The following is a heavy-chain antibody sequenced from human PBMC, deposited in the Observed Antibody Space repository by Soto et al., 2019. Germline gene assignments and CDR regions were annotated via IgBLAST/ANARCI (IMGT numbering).Heavy chain of an antibody. CDR2: INLSGGST. J-gene: IGHJ1*01. D-gene: IGHD2-15*01. Sequence: ASVKVSCKASGYTFTSYYMHWVRQAPGQGLEWMGIINLSGGSTSYAQKFQCRVTMTRDTSTNTVYMELSSLRSEDTAVYYCARDGVHCSGGSCYSHYAEYFQHWGQGTLVTVSS. CDR3: ARDGVHCSGGSCYSHYAEYFQH. V-gene: IGHV1-46*03. CDR1: GYTFTSYY.